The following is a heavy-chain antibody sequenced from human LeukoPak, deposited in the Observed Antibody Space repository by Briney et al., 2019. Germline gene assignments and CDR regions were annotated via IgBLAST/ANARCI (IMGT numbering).Heavy chain of an antibody. CDR1: GFTISTYE. CDR3: ARDNGDPRTYLDY. D-gene: IGHD4-17*01. J-gene: IGHJ4*02. V-gene: IGHV3-48*03. Sequence: PGVTLRFSCAASGFTISTYEMNWVRQGPGKGLKGISYISISGSSIYYVYSVTGRFTISRDNAKNSLYLQMHSLRAEATAVCYCARDNGDPRTYLDYWGQGTLVTVSS. CDR2: ISISGSSI.